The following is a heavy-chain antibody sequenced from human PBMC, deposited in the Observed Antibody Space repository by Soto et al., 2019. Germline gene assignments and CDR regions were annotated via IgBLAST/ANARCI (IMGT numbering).Heavy chain of an antibody. Sequence: SETLSLTCTVSGCSISSSSYYWGWIRQPPGRGLEWIGSIYYSGSTYYNPSPKSRVTISVDTSKKQFSLKLSSVTAADTAVYYCASYQLQENTFDYWGQGTLVTVSS. D-gene: IGHD2-2*01. CDR2: IYYSGST. J-gene: IGHJ4*02. V-gene: IGHV4-39*01. CDR1: GCSISSSSYY. CDR3: ASYQLQENTFDY.